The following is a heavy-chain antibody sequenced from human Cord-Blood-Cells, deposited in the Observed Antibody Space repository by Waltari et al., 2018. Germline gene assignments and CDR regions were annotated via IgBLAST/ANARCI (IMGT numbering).Heavy chain of an antibody. V-gene: IGHV4-34*01. CDR3: ARGLTGGI. Sequence: QVQLQQWGAGLLKPSETLSLTCAVYGGSFSGYYWSWIRQPPGKGLEWIGEINHSGSTNYNPSLKSRVTISVDTSKDQFSPKLSSVTAADTAVYYCARGLTGGIWGQGTLVTVSS. J-gene: IGHJ4*02. CDR1: GGSFSGYY. D-gene: IGHD7-27*01. CDR2: INHSGST.